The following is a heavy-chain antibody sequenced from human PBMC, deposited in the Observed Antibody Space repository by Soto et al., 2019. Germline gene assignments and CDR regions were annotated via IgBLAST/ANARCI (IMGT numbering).Heavy chain of an antibody. CDR2: IKQDGSEK. CDR1: GFTFSSYW. CDR3: ARESYYDFWSGYYDYYYGMDV. V-gene: IGHV3-7*01. Sequence: GGSLRLSCAASGFTFSSYWMSWVRQAPGKGLEWVANIKQDGSEKYYVDSVKGRFTISRDNAKNSLYLQMNSLRAEDTAVYYCARESYYDFWSGYYDYYYGMDVWGQGTTVTVSS. D-gene: IGHD3-3*01. J-gene: IGHJ6*02.